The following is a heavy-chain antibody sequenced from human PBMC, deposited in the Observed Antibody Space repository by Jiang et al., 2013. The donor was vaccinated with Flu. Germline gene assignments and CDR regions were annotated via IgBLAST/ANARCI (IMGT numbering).Heavy chain of an antibody. CDR3: AADLLRPGFSGHESSGYYRAFDI. CDR2: IVVDSGNI. CDR1: GFTFTNSA. V-gene: IGHV1-58*01. J-gene: IGHJ3*02. Sequence: SGAEVKKPGTSVKASCKASGFTFTNSAVQWVRQARGQRLEWIGWIVVDSGNINYAQKFQERVTFTRDMSTSTVFMELSSLRSEDTAVYYCAADLLRPGFSGHESSGYYRAFDIWGQGTMVTVSS. D-gene: IGHD3-22*01.